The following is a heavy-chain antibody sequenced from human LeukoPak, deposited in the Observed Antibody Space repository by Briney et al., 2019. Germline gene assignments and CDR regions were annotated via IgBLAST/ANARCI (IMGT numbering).Heavy chain of an antibody. D-gene: IGHD5-18*01. CDR2: IYYSGST. J-gene: IGHJ4*02. CDR3: ARAAGSYGYFDY. Sequence: LETLSRTCTVSGVPITSDGFYWGWIRQPPGKGLEWIGYIYYSGSTNYNPSLKSRVTISVDTSKYQFSLKLSSVTAADTAVYYCARAAGSYGYFDYWGQGTLVTVSS. V-gene: IGHV4-61*08. CDR1: GVPITSDGFY.